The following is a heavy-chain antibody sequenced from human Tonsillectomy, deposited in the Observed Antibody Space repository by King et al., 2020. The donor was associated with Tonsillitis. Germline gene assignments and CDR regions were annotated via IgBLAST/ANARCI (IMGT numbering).Heavy chain of an antibody. V-gene: IGHV3-13*04. J-gene: IGHJ3*02. D-gene: IGHD3-22*01. CDR1: GFTFSSYD. Sequence: VQLVESGGGLVQPGGSLRLSCAAAGFTFSSYDMHWVRHATGKGLEWVSAIGTAGDTYYPGSVKGRFTISRENAKNSLYLQMNSLRAGDTAVYYCAREGKGTMTDAFDIWGQGTMVTVSS. CDR2: IGTAGDT. CDR3: AREGKGTMTDAFDI.